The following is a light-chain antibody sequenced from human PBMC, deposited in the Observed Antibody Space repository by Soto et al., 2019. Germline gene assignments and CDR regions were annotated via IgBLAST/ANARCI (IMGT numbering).Light chain of an antibody. V-gene: IGKV3-15*01. CDR2: GAS. CDR3: QQYNNWRQT. CDR1: QSVSSN. J-gene: IGKJ5*01. Sequence: EIVMTQSPATLSVSPGERATLSCRASQSVSSNLARYQQKSGQAPRLLIYGASTRATGIPARFSGSGSGTEFTLTISSLQSEDFAVYYCQQYNNWRQTFGQGTRLEIK.